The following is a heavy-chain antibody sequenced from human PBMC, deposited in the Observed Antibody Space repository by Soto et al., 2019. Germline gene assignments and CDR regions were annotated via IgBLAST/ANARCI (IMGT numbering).Heavy chain of an antibody. V-gene: IGHV3-9*01. CDR3: VKDSESSGYLTHLDY. Sequence: GGSLRLSCVASGFTFDDYAIHWVRQTPGKGLEWVSGLTWNGEVLGYADSVKGRITISRDNAKNSLYLEMNSLRPEDTALYYCVKDSESSGYLTHLDYWGQGTLVTVSS. CDR1: GFTFDDYA. J-gene: IGHJ4*02. CDR2: LTWNGEVL. D-gene: IGHD3-22*01.